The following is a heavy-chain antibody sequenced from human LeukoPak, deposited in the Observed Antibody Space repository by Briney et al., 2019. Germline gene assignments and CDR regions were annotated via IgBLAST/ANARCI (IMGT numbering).Heavy chain of an antibody. Sequence: ASVKVSCKASGYTFSSYGMHWVRQAPGQRLEWMGWINAGNGNTKYSQKFQGRVVITRDASATTSYLELNSLRSEDTAVYYCAMSVEMPPIPSFDYWGQGTLVTVSS. V-gene: IGHV1-3*01. J-gene: IGHJ4*02. D-gene: IGHD5-24*01. CDR2: INAGNGNT. CDR3: AMSVEMPPIPSFDY. CDR1: GYTFSSYG.